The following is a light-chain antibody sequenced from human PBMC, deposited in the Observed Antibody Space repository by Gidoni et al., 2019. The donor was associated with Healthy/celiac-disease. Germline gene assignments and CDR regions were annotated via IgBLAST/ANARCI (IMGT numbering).Light chain of an antibody. CDR3: QQYGSSSMYT. CDR2: GAS. CDR1: QSVSSSY. J-gene: IGKJ2*01. Sequence: DIVLTQSPGTLSLSPGERATLSCRASQSVSSSYLAWYQQKPGQAPRLLIYGASSRATGIPDRFSGSGSGTDFTLTISRLEPEDFAVYYCQQYGSSSMYTFXQXTKLEIK. V-gene: IGKV3-20*01.